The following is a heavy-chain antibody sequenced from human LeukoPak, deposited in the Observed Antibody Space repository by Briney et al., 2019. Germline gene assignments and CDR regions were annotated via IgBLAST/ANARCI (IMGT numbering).Heavy chain of an antibody. CDR3: ARVGFRGYCSSTSCYGDNWFDP. D-gene: IGHD2-2*01. J-gene: IGHJ5*02. V-gene: IGHV1-18*01. CDR2: ISAYNGNT. Sequence: ASVKVSCKASGYTFTNYGISWVRQAPGQGLEWMGWISAYNGNTNYAQKLQGRVTMTTDTSTSTAYMELRSLRSDDTAVYYCARVGFRGYCSSTSCYGDNWFDPWGQGTLVTVSS. CDR1: GYTFTNYG.